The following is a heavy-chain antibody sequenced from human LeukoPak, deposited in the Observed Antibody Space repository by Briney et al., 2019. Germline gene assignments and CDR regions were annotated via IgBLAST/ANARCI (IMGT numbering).Heavy chain of an antibody. CDR3: ASGHSYGSIDY. CDR1: GGSISSSYYY. D-gene: IGHD5-18*01. CDR2: IYYSGST. Sequence: SETLSLTCTVSGGSISSSYYYWGWIRQPPGKGLEWIGYIYYSGSTNYNPSLKSRVTISVDTSKNQFSLKLSSVTAADTAVYYCASGHSYGSIDYWGQGTLVTVSS. J-gene: IGHJ4*02. V-gene: IGHV4-61*05.